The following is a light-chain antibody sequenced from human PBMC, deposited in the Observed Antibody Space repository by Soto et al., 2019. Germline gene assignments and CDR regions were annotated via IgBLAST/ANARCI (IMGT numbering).Light chain of an antibody. CDR3: QQYDNVPIT. Sequence: DIQVTQSPSAMSAAVGDRVTVTCRTSQDISNRLGWFQQRPGKAPKRLISSASTLETGVPSRFSGTGSGTDFTFTISSLQPEDFATYYCQQYDNVPITFGQGTRLEIK. J-gene: IGKJ5*01. V-gene: IGKV1-17*03. CDR2: SAS. CDR1: QDISNR.